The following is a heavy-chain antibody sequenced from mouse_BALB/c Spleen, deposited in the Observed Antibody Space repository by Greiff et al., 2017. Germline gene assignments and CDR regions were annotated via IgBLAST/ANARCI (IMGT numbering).Heavy chain of an antibody. D-gene: IGHD2-3*01. CDR3: ARWLLRTLDY. CDR2: ISYSGST. V-gene: IGHV3-2*02. Sequence: EVQLVESGPGLVKPSQSLSLTCTVTGYSITSDYAWNWIRQFPGNKLEWMGYISYSGSTSYNPSLKSRISITRDTSKNQFFLQLNSVTTEDTATYYCARWLLRTLDYWGQGTSVTVSS. J-gene: IGHJ4*01. CDR1: GYSITSDYA.